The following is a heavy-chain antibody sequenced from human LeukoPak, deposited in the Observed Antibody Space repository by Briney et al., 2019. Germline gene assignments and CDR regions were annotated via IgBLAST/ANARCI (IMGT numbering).Heavy chain of an antibody. CDR3: ARAPSEIGGYYPEYFRH. D-gene: IGHD3-22*01. V-gene: IGHV3-74*01. J-gene: IGHJ1*01. CDR1: GFTFSSYW. Sequence: RGSLILSCAASGFTFSSYWMHWVRQAPGKGLVWVSRIKSDGSTNYADSVKGRFTISRDNAKNTVSLQMNSLRAEDTGVYYCARAPSEIGGYYPEYFRHWGQGTLVTVSS. CDR2: IKSDGST.